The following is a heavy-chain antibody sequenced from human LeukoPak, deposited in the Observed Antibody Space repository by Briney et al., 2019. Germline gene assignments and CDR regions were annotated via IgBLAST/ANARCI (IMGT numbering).Heavy chain of an antibody. CDR3: ARDNSVGGIAWWFDP. CDR1: GYTFIHHW. CDR2: INPTGTTT. D-gene: IGHD1-26*01. J-gene: IGHJ5*02. Sequence: ASVKVSCKASGYTFIHHWMHWVRQAPGQGLEWVGLINPTGTTTLYAQKFQGRITLTRDMSATTDYMELSSLTSEDTAVYYCARDNSVGGIAWWFDPWGQGTLVTVSS. V-gene: IGHV1-46*01.